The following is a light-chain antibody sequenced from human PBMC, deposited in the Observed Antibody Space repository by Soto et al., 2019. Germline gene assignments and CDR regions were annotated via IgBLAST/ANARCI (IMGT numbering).Light chain of an antibody. Sequence: EIVLTQSPGTLSLSPGERATLSCRASQSVSSNYLAWYQQKPGQAPRLLIYGASSRATGIPDRFSGSGSGTDYILTISRLEPEDFAVYYCQQYSSTPVTFGQGTKVKI. V-gene: IGKV3-20*01. CDR1: QSVSSNY. CDR3: QQYSSTPVT. J-gene: IGKJ1*01. CDR2: GAS.